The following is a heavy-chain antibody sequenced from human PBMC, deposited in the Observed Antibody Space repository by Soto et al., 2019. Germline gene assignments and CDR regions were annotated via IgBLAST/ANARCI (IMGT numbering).Heavy chain of an antibody. J-gene: IGHJ6*02. CDR1: GYTFTGYY. V-gene: IGHV1-2*02. CDR3: ARVKGLYSSSWYGGYYYYGMDV. D-gene: IGHD6-13*01. Sequence: QVQLVQSGAEVKKPGASVKVSCKASGYTFTGYYMHWVRQAPGQGLEWMGWINPNSGGTNYAQKFQGRVTMTRDTSISTAYMELGRLRSDDTAVYYCARVKGLYSSSWYGGYYYYGMDVWGQGTTVTVSS. CDR2: INPNSGGT.